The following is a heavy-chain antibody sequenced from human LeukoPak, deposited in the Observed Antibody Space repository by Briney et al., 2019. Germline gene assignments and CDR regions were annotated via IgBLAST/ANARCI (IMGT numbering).Heavy chain of an antibody. CDR2: INPKSGGT. V-gene: IGHV1-2*02. J-gene: IGHJ4*02. CDR1: GYSFTGYY. D-gene: IGHD6-19*01. Sequence: ASEKVSCKASGYSFTGYYLDWVRQAPGQGLEWMGWINPKSGGTNYAQKFPGRVTMTTDTSTSTVYMELRSLTSDDTAVYYCARDFSGYNSGCPDYWGQGTLVTVSS. CDR3: ARDFSGYNSGCPDY.